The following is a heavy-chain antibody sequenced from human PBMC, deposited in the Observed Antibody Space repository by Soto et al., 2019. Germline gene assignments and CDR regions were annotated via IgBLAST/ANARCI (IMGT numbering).Heavy chain of an antibody. CDR2: ISSDGSNK. J-gene: IGHJ4*02. CDR1: GFTFSTYG. CDR3: ARESEDLTSNFDY. V-gene: IGHV3-30*03. Sequence: GGSLRLSCAASGFTFSTYGMYWVRHAPGKGLEWVAAISSDGSNKYYADSMKGRFTVSRDNAKNSVYLDMNSLSAEDTAVYYCARESEDLTSNFDYWGQGTLVTVSS.